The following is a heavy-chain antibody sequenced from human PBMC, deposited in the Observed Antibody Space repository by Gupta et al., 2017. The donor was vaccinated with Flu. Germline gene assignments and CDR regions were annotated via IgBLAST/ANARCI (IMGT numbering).Heavy chain of an antibody. CDR2: IYYSGST. Sequence: QVQLQESGPGLVKPSETLSLTCTVSGGSISSYYWSWIRQPPGKGLEWIGYIYYSGSTNYNPSLKSRVTISVDTSKNQFSLKLSSVTAADTAVYYCAGGLCSGGSCYPYYYYGMDVWGQGTTVTVSS. V-gene: IGHV4-59*08. CDR1: GGSISSYY. CDR3: AGGLCSGGSCYPYYYYGMDV. J-gene: IGHJ6*02. D-gene: IGHD2-15*01.